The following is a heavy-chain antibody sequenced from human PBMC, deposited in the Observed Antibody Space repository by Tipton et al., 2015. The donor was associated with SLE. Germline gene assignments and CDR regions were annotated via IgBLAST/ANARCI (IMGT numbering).Heavy chain of an antibody. CDR2: INYRGST. CDR1: GDSISSRSYY. J-gene: IGHJ4*02. V-gene: IGHV4-39*07. Sequence: TLSLTCTVSGDSISSRSYYWGWIRQPPEKGLEWIGNINYRGSTDYNPSLKSRLTISVDTSKNQFSLKLDSVTAADTVVYYCAKYIGGAMEDFWGQGTLVTVSS. D-gene: IGHD5-12*01. CDR3: AKYIGGAMEDF.